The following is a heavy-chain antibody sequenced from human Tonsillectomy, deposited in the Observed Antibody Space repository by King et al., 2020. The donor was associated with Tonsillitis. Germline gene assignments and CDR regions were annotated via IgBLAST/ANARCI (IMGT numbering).Heavy chain of an antibody. J-gene: IGHJ4*01. Sequence: VQLVESGGGVVQPGRSLRLSCAASGFTFSSYAMHWVRQAPGKGLEWVAVISYDGSNKYYADSVKGRFTISRDNSKNTLYLQMNSLRAEDTAVYYCARDQFYWGHGTLVTVSS. D-gene: IGHD5-24*01. CDR1: GFTFSSYA. V-gene: IGHV3-30-3*01. CDR3: ARDQFY. CDR2: ISYDGSNK.